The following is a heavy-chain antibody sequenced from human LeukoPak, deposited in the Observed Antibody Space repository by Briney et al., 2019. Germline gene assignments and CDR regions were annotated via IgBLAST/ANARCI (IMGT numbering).Heavy chain of an antibody. V-gene: IGHV4-34*01. CDR1: GGSFSGYS. CDR2: VNHSGST. CDR3: ARVEYSSSPFRSGFDP. D-gene: IGHD6-6*01. Sequence: PSETLSLTCGVYGGSFSGYSWSWIRQPPGKGLEWIGEVNHSGSTNYNQSLKSRVTISVDTSKNQFSLKLSSVTAADTAVYYCARVEYSSSPFRSGFDPWGQGTLVTVSS. J-gene: IGHJ5*02.